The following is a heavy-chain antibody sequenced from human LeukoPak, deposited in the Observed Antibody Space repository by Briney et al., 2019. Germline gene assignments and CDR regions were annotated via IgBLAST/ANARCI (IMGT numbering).Heavy chain of an antibody. CDR1: GFTFGDHA. CDR2: IRSKAYGGTT. CDR3: SRGPIQLWLHNAMDV. D-gene: IGHD5-18*01. V-gene: IGHV3-49*04. Sequence: PGGSLRLSCAASGFTFGDHAMSWVRQAPGKGLEWVGFIRSKAYGGTTEYAASVKGRFTISRDDSKSIAYLQMTSLKTEDTAVYYCSRGPIQLWLHNAMDVWGQGTTVTVSS. J-gene: IGHJ6*02.